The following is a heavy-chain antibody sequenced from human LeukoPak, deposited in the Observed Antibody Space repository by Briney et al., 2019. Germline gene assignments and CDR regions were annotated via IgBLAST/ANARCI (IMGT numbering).Heavy chain of an antibody. D-gene: IGHD3-10*01. Sequence: SETLSLTCAVYGGSFSGYSWSWIRQSPGKGLEWIGYIFNSGSTIYNPSLNSRVTISIDMSKKQFSLKLSSVTAADTAVYYCASDCGSGSYRFDYWGQGALVTVSS. J-gene: IGHJ4*02. V-gene: IGHV4-59*01. CDR2: IFNSGST. CDR3: ASDCGSGSYRFDY. CDR1: GGSFSGYS.